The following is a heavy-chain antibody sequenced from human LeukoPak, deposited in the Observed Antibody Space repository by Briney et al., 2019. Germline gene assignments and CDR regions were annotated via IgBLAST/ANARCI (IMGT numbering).Heavy chain of an antibody. CDR2: INHSGST. V-gene: IGHV4-34*01. J-gene: IGHJ6*02. D-gene: IGHD4-17*01. CDR3: ARGRNLIYGDYYYYYGMDV. CDR1: GGSFSGYY. Sequence: KSSETLSFTCAVYGGSFSGYYWSWIRQPPGKGLEWIGEINHSGSTNYNPSLKSRVTISVDTSKNQFSLKLSSVTAADTAVYYCARGRNLIYGDYYYYYGMDVWGQGTTVTVSS.